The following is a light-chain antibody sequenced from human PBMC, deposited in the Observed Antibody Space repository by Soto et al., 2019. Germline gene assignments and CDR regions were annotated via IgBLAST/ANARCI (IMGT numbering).Light chain of an antibody. CDR1: QSVLYSSNNKNY. Sequence: DIVMTQSPDSLAVSLGERATINCKSSQSVLYSSNNKNYLAWYQQKPGQPPKALIYWASTRESGVPDRFSGSGSGTDFTLTISSLQAEDVAVYYCQQYYTTPWTFGQGIKVDIK. CDR3: QQYYTTPWT. V-gene: IGKV4-1*01. J-gene: IGKJ1*01. CDR2: WAS.